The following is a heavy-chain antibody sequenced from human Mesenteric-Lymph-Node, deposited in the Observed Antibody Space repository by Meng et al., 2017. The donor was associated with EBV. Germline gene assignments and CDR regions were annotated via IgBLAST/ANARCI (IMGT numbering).Heavy chain of an antibody. CDR1: EFIFSDYY. V-gene: IGHV3-11*01. CDR2: ISSSGSTI. D-gene: IGHD2-2*01. Sequence: QVLVEGGGGGLAQRAGSLGSSCASAEFIFSDYYMRWSRQAPGRGLELGSYISSSGSTIYDADSVKGLIIISRDNAKNSLYLQMNSLRAEDTAVYYCARDLNAHFDYWGQGTLVTVSS. J-gene: IGHJ4*02. CDR3: ARDLNAHFDY.